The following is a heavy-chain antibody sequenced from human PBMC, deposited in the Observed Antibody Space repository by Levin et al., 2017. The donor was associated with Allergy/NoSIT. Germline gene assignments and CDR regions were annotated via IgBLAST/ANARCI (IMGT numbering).Heavy chain of an antibody. J-gene: IGHJ6*02. Sequence: SETLSLTCTVSGGSISSYYWSWIRQPPGKGLEWIGYIYYSGSTNYNPSLKSRVIISVDTSKNQFSLNLNSVTAADTAVYFCARSNGDYRSLDVWGQGTTVTVSS. V-gene: IGHV4-59*01. CDR1: GGSISSYY. D-gene: IGHD4-17*01. CDR3: ARSNGDYRSLDV. CDR2: IYYSGST.